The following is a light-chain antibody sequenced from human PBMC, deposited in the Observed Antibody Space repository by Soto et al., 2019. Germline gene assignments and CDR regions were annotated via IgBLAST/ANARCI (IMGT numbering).Light chain of an antibody. V-gene: IGLV2-23*02. CDR1: TGDIGGYNL. Sequence: QSALTQPASVSGSPGQSITISCTGSTGDIGGYNLVSWYQQHPGKAPKLMIYESTKRPSGVSDRFSGSRSGYTASLTISALQPEDEADYSCYSFAGSATFVFGGGTQLTVL. CDR2: EST. CDR3: YSFAGSATFV. J-gene: IGLJ2*01.